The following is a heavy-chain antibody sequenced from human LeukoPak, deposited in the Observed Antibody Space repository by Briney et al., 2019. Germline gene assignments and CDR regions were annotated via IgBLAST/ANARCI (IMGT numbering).Heavy chain of an antibody. CDR1: GFTFSSYA. D-gene: IGHD1-7*01. CDR2: ISGSGGST. Sequence: GGSLRLSCAASGFTFSSYAMSWVRQAPGKGLEWVSVISGSGGSTYYADSVKGRFTISRDNSINTLYLQMHSLRAEDTAVYYCARGDITGTSDYWGQGTLVTVSS. CDR3: ARGDITGTSDY. J-gene: IGHJ4*02. V-gene: IGHV3-23*01.